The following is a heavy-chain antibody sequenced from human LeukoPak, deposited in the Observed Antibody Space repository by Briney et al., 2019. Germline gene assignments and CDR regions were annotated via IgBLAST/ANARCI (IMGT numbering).Heavy chain of an antibody. D-gene: IGHD3-3*01. CDR1: GFTFGTFA. Sequence: GGSLRLSCAASGFTFGTFAFSWVRQAPGKGLEWVSSITGDDSTYYADSVRGRFTISRDTSSNTLYLQMNSLRAEDTALYYCAKGHYDFRAYWGQGTLVTVSS. J-gene: IGHJ4*02. V-gene: IGHV3-23*01. CDR3: AKGHYDFRAY. CDR2: ITGDDST.